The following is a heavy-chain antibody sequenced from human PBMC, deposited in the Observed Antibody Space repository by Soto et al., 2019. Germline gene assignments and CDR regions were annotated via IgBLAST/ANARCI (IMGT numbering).Heavy chain of an antibody. Sequence: GGSLRHSCGGSGFTLRDAWMNWVRQAPGKGLEWVGRSKIKRDGGTSEYTAPVKGRFTISRDDSKNTLYLQMNSLEIEDTAMYYCTTEGGYSGSYWGFGYWGQGTLVTVSS. CDR1: GFTLRDAW. D-gene: IGHD1-26*01. CDR2: SKIKRDGGTS. V-gene: IGHV3-15*07. CDR3: TTEGGYSGSYWGFGY. J-gene: IGHJ4*02.